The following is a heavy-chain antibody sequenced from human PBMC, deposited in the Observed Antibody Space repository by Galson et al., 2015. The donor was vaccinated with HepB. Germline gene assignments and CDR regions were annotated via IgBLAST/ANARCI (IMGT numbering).Heavy chain of an antibody. V-gene: IGHV3-11*01. CDR2: ISGSGDTI. J-gene: IGHJ4*02. CDR1: GFIFSDYY. D-gene: IGHD4-17*01. Sequence: SLRLSCAPSGFIFSDYYMSWIRQAPGKGLELVSYISGSGDTIYYADSVKGRFTISRDNAKKSLYLQMNSLRVDDTAIYYCARPGYGDYFEAHWGQGTMVTVSS. CDR3: ARPGYGDYFEAH.